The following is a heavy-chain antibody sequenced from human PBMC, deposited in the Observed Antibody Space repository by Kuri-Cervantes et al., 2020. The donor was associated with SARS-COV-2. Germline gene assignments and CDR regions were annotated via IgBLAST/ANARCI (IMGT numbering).Heavy chain of an antibody. CDR1: GFTFSSYS. D-gene: IGHD3-16*01. CDR2: ISSSSSYI. V-gene: IGHV3-21*01. CDR3: ARGNYVMYSRWPTAPSDY. Sequence: GGSLRLSCAASGFTFSSYSMNWVRQAPGKGLEWVSFISSSSSYISYADSMKGRFTISRDNAKNSLYLQMNSLRAEDTAVYYCARGNYVMYSRWPTAPSDYWGQGTLVTVSS. J-gene: IGHJ4*02.